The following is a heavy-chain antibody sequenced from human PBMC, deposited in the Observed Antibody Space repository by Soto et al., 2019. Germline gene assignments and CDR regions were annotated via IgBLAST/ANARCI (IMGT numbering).Heavy chain of an antibody. Sequence: EVQLVESGGGLVQPGGSLRLSCAASGLTFSSYWMHWVRQAPGKGLVWVSRINSAGSSTSYADSVKGRFTISRDNAKNTLYLQMNGLRAEDTAVYYCALSHTVTTDYWGQGTLVTVSS. CDR2: INSAGSST. D-gene: IGHD4-17*01. J-gene: IGHJ4*02. V-gene: IGHV3-74*01. CDR3: ALSHTVTTDY. CDR1: GLTFSSYW.